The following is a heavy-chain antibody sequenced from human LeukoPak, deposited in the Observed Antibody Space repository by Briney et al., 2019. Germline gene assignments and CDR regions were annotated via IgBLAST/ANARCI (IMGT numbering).Heavy chain of an antibody. CDR3: ARGRLRYCSSTSCYPTEYFQH. CDR2: ISSSGSTI. V-gene: IGHV3-48*03. Sequence: GESLRLSCAASGFTFSSYEMNWVRQAPGKGLEWVSYISSSGSTIYYADSVKGRFTISRDNAKNSLYLQMNSLRAEDTAVYYCARGRLRYCSSTSCYPTEYFQHWGQGTLVTVSS. CDR1: GFTFSSYE. D-gene: IGHD2-2*01. J-gene: IGHJ1*01.